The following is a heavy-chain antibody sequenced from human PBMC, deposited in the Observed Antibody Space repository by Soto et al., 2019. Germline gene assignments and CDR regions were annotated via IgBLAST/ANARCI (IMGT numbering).Heavy chain of an antibody. J-gene: IGHJ4*02. CDR2: TGSGTGPG. V-gene: IGHV1-69*06. CDR3: ARRDSGGFYRYFDS. CDR1: GGTFSTNP. D-gene: IGHD2-15*01. Sequence: QVQLVQSGAEVKKPGSSVKVSCKASGGTFSTNPISWVRQAPGQGLEWMGGTGSGTGPGNHAQKVQGRLTITVDKSKSTVYMELSSLSSEDTAVYYCARRDSGGFYRYFDSWRQGTLVTVSS.